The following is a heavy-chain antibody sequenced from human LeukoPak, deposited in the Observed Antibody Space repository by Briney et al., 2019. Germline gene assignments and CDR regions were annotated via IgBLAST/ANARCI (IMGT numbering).Heavy chain of an antibody. CDR3: VKDANYYDSSGYLIPFDY. CDR1: GFTFNTFA. CDR2: ISGSGTTS. D-gene: IGHD3-22*01. V-gene: IGHV3-23*01. J-gene: IGHJ4*02. Sequence: GGSLRLSCAASGFTFNTFAMTWVRQAPGKGLEWASSISGSGTTSYYADSVKGRFTISRDNSNYTLFLQMNSLRAEDTALYYCVKDANYYDSSGYLIPFDYWGLGTLVTVSS.